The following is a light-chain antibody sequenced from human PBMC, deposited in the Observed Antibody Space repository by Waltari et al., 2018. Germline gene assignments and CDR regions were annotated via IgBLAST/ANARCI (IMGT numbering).Light chain of an antibody. CDR1: SSDVGGSDY. Sequence: QSALTQPASVSGSPGQSITIPCSGTSSDVGGSDYFSWYQQYPGKAPKLVIYGVSKRPSGVSNRFSGSKSGNTASLTISGLQAEDEADYYCNSYTSSSTLVIFGGGTKLTVL. J-gene: IGLJ2*01. V-gene: IGLV2-14*03. CDR2: GVS. CDR3: NSYTSSSTLVI.